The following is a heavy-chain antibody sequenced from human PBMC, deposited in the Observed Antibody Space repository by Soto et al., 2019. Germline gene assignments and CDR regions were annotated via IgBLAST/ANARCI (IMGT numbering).Heavy chain of an antibody. V-gene: IGHV1-58*02. D-gene: IGHD4-17*01. CDR3: AAVVYGVYGAEPLPHVFDY. CDR1: GFTFTSSA. Sequence: GASVKVSCKASGFTFTSSAMQWVRQARGQRLEWIGWIVVGSGNTNYAQKFQERVTITRDMSTSTAYMELSSLRSEDTAMYYCAAVVYGVYGAEPLPHVFDYWGQGTLVTVSS. CDR2: IVVGSGNT. J-gene: IGHJ4*02.